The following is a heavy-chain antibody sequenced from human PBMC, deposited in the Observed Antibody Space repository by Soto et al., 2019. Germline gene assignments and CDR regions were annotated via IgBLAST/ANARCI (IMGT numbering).Heavy chain of an antibody. J-gene: IGHJ4*02. V-gene: IGHV3-15*01. CDR2: IKNKTDGGAR. Sequence: EVQLVESGGDLVEPGGSLRLSCVTSGFMFSSAWMSWVRQAPGKGLEWVGRIKNKTDGGARDYAAPVNGRFSISRDDSKSTLYLQMNSLRAEDTALYYCIEGWNDFWGQGTLVTVSS. CDR1: GFMFSSAW. D-gene: IGHD1-1*01. CDR3: IEGWNDF.